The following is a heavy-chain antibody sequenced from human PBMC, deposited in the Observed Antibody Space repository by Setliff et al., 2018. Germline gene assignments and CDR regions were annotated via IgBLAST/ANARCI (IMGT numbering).Heavy chain of an antibody. CDR3: AKDRVPDGKWDFDS. CDR1: GFTFGAYT. J-gene: IGHJ4*02. Sequence: GGSLRLSCVASGFTFGAYTLTWVRQAPGKGLEFVSGVDQGANTYYGDSVKGRFTTSRDNSQNTVYLQMTNLRVEDTAIYYCAKDRVPDGKWDFDSSGPGILVTVSS. CDR2: VDQGANT. V-gene: IGHV3-23*01. D-gene: IGHD2-8*01.